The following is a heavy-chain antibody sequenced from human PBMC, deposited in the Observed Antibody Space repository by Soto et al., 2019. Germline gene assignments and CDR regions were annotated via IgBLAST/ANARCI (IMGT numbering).Heavy chain of an antibody. CDR1: GFTFSSYA. V-gene: IGHV3-30-3*01. J-gene: IGHJ6*02. Sequence: PGGSLRLSCAASGFTFSSYAMYWVRQAPGKGLEWVAVISYDGSNKYYADSVKGRFTISRDNSKNTLYLQMNSLRAEDTAVYYCARPIAAAGTYGMDVWGQGTTVTVSS. CDR3: ARPIAAAGTYGMDV. CDR2: ISYDGSNK. D-gene: IGHD6-13*01.